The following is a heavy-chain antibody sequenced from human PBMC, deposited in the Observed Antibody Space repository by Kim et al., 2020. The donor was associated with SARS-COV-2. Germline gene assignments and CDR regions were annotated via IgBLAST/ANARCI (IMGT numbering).Heavy chain of an antibody. D-gene: IGHD5-12*01. V-gene: IGHV4-31*02. CDR3: AREVVATSDGWFDP. J-gene: IGHJ5*02. Sequence: NPSLKSRVTISVDTSKNQFSRKLSSVTAADTAVYYCAREVVATSDGWFDPWGQGTLVTVSS.